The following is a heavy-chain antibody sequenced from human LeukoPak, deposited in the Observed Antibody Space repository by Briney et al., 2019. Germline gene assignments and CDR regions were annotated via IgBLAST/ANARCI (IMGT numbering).Heavy chain of an antibody. CDR2: IYYSGST. CDR1: GGSISSYY. D-gene: IGHD3-16*02. Sequence: SETLSLTCVVSGGSISSYYWSWIRQPPGKGLEWIGYIYYSGSTNYNPSLKSRVTISVDTSKNQFSLKMSSVTAADTAVYYCARHIGGGIEDMDVWGKGTKVTVSS. V-gene: IGHV4-59*08. CDR3: ARHIGGGIEDMDV. J-gene: IGHJ6*03.